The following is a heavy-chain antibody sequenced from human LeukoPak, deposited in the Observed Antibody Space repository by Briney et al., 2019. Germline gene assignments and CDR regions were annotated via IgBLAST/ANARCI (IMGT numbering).Heavy chain of an antibody. J-gene: IGHJ4*02. Sequence: GGSLRLSCAASGFTFSSYWMHWVRQAPGKGLVWVSRINSDGSSTSYADSVKGRFTISRDNAKNTLYLQMNSLRAEDTAVYYCAREYYYDSSDPNSDYWGQGTLVTVSS. CDR1: GFTFSSYW. CDR2: INSDGSST. V-gene: IGHV3-74*01. D-gene: IGHD3-22*01. CDR3: AREYYYDSSDPNSDY.